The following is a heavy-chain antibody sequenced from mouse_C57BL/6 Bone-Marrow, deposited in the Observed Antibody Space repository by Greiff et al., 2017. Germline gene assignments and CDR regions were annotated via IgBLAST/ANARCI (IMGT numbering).Heavy chain of an antibody. CDR3: AISYYYGPWFAY. CDR1: GFSLTSYG. D-gene: IGHD1-1*01. Sequence: VQLVESGPGLVAPSQSLSITCTVSGFSLTSYGVDWVRQPPGKGLEWLGVIWGGGSTTYNSALMSRLSFSEDNSKSQVFIKMNRLQTDDTAMYYCAISYYYGPWFAYWGQGTLVTVSA. V-gene: IGHV2-9*01. J-gene: IGHJ3*01. CDR2: IWGGGST.